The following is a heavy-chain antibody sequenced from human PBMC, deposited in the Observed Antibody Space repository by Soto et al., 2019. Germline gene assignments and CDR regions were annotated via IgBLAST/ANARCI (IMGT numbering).Heavy chain of an antibody. J-gene: IGHJ5*02. V-gene: IGHV3-49*04. D-gene: IGHD2-2*03. Sequence: GGSLRLSCNCSGFRFSEHAMTWVRQAPGKVLEWVGFIRNTPYGGTTDYAASVRGRFTISRDDSASIAYLQMNSLKTEDSGLYYCSRGSFGYYGPWGPGTLVNVSS. CDR3: SRGSFGYYGP. CDR1: GFRFSEHA. CDR2: IRNTPYGGTT.